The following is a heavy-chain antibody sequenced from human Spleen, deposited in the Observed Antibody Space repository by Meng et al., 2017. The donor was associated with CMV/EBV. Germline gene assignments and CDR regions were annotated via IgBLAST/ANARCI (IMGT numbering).Heavy chain of an antibody. J-gene: IGHJ4*02. D-gene: IGHD3-22*01. CDR1: GFTVGKFD. CDR2: IHTTGDT. Sequence: GESLKISCAASGFTVGKFDMHWVRLATGKGLEWVSAIHTTGDTYYGGSVKGRFTVSRDTARNSLYLQMHSLRAGDTAVYYCARGWESGYNSLNYWGQGMLVTVSS. CDR3: ARGWESGYNSLNY. V-gene: IGHV3-13*01.